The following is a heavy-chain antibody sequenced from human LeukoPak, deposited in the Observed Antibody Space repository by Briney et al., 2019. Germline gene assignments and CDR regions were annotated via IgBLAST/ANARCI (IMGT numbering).Heavy chain of an antibody. CDR1: GGSISSSSYY. Sequence: SETLSLTCTVSGGSISSSSYYWGWIRQPPGKGLEWIGSIYYSGSTYYNPSLKSRVTISVDTSKNQFSLKLSSVTAADTAVYYCARLPGGFGELSGSRLSHLNWFDPWGQGTLVTVSS. CDR2: IYYSGST. V-gene: IGHV4-39*01. CDR3: ARLPGGFGELSGSRLSHLNWFDP. D-gene: IGHD3-10*01. J-gene: IGHJ5*02.